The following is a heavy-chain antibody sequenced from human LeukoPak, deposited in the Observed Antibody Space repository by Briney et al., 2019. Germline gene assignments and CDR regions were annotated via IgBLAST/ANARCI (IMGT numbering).Heavy chain of an antibody. Sequence: GGSLRLSCVASGFTFSSYAMHWVRQAPGKGLEWVAVVSYDGTQKKYADSVKGRFTISRDNSKNTLYLQMDSLRVEDMAVYYCARSPVATAVNYWFDPWGQGTLVTVSS. CDR3: ARSPVATAVNYWFDP. D-gene: IGHD2-21*01. J-gene: IGHJ5*02. CDR2: VSYDGTQK. CDR1: GFTFSSYA. V-gene: IGHV3-30*01.